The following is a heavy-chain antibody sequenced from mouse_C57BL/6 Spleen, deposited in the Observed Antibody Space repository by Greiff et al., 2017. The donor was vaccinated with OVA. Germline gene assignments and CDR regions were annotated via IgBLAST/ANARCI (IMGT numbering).Heavy chain of an antibody. Sequence: QVQLQQPGTDLVKPGASVKLSCKASGYTFTSYWMHWVQQRPGQGLEWLGNINPSNGGTNYNEKFKSKATLTVDKSSSTAYMQLSSLTSEDSAVYYCARSTNWDSYWYFDVWGTGTTVTVSS. CDR1: GYTFTSYW. D-gene: IGHD4-1*01. CDR3: ARSTNWDSYWYFDV. V-gene: IGHV1-53*01. J-gene: IGHJ1*03. CDR2: INPSNGGT.